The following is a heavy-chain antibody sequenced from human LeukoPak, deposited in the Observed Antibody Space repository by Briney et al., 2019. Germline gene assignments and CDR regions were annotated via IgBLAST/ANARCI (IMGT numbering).Heavy chain of an antibody. CDR3: ARFYDTSGYLDC. CDR1: GFTVSSKF. D-gene: IGHD3-22*01. Sequence: PGGSLRLSCAASGFTVSSKFMSWVHQAPGKGLEWVSVIYDGGTTYYADSVKGRFTISGDNSKNMLFLQMNSLRAEDTAVYYCARFYDTSGYLDCWGQGTLVTVSS. CDR2: IYDGGTT. J-gene: IGHJ4*02. V-gene: IGHV3-66*01.